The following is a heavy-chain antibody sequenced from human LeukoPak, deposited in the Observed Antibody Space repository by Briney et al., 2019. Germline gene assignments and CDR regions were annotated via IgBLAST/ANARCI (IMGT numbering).Heavy chain of an antibody. V-gene: IGHV3-74*01. Sequence: GGSLRLSCAASGFTFGSYWMHWVRQAPGKGLVWVSHINDDGSSASYADSVKGRFTISRDNAKNTLYLQMNSLRAEDTAVYYCARSGTTAYWYFDLWGRGTLVTVSS. CDR3: ARSGTTAYWYFDL. J-gene: IGHJ2*01. CDR2: INDDGSSA. D-gene: IGHD1-7*01. CDR1: GFTFGSYW.